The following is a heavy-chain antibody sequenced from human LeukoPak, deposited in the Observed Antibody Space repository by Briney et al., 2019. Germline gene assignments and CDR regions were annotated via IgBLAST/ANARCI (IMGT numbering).Heavy chain of an antibody. CDR2: ISNRGST. CDR1: GASVSSRF. V-gene: IGHV4-59*02. J-gene: IGHJ3*01. D-gene: IGHD1-26*01. CDR3: AKGVSGTYFAFDV. Sequence: SETLSLTCGVSGASVSSRFWSWIRQTPGMGLEGIGYISNRGSTGYNPSLKSRVTTSVDAPKNEVSLNVRSVSAADTAVYYCAKGVSGTYFAFDVWGQGRTV.